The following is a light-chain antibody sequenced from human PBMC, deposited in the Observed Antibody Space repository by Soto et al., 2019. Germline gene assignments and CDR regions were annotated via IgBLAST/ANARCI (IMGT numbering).Light chain of an antibody. J-gene: IGLJ3*02. CDR3: SSYAASNYLYLV. V-gene: IGLV2-8*01. CDR2: EGT. Sequence: QSALTQPPSASGSPGQSVTISCTGTSSDVGGYNYVSWYQQYPGRAPKLMIYEGTERPSGVPDRVSGSKSGHTASLTVSGLRAEAEAACYCSSYAASNYLYLVFGGGTTLTVL. CDR1: SSDVGGYNY.